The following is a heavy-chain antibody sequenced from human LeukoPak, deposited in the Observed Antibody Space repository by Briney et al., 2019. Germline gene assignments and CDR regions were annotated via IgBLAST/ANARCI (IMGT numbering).Heavy chain of an antibody. V-gene: IGHV3-66*02. CDR1: GFTVSSNY. Sequence: PGGSLRLSCAASGFTVSSNYMSWVRQAPGKGLEWGSVIYSGDSTYYADSVKGRFTISRDKSKNTLYLQMNSLRAEDTAVYYCARDGYYDILSAVMANDYWGQGTLVTVSS. D-gene: IGHD3-9*01. CDR2: IYSGDST. CDR3: ARDGYYDILSAVMANDY. J-gene: IGHJ4*02.